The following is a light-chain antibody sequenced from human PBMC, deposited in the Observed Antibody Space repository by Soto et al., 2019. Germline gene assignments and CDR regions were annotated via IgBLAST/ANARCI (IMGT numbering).Light chain of an antibody. CDR1: QNVLYKSNNENY. V-gene: IGKV4-1*01. Sequence: DIVMTQSPDSLAVSLGERATINCKSSQNVLYKSNNENYLAWYQQKPGQPPKLLIYWASTRKPGAPDRFSGRGSGSDFTLTISSLQAEDVAVSYCQQYYNTPPYTFGQGTKLEI. J-gene: IGKJ2*01. CDR2: WAS. CDR3: QQYYNTPPYT.